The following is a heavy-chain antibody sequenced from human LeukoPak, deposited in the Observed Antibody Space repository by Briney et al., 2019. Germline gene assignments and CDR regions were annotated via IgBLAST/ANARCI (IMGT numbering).Heavy chain of an antibody. CDR1: GGSISSSSYY. V-gene: IGHV4-39*07. J-gene: IGHJ5*02. Sequence: SETLSLTCTVSGGSISSSSYYWVWIAQPPGKGLEWLGSIYYSGTTYYNPSLKRRVTISVDTTKKQFSLKLSAVTDADTAVCNCARGPGGSALFTWGQGTLVTVSS. D-gene: IGHD4-23*01. CDR2: IYYSGTT. CDR3: ARGPGGSALFT.